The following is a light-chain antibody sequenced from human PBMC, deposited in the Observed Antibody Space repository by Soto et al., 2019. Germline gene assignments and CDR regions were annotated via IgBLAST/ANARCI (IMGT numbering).Light chain of an antibody. CDR1: QSVSSSY. J-gene: IGKJ1*01. CDR2: GAS. V-gene: IGKV3-20*01. Sequence: EIVLTQSPGTLSLSPGERATLSCRASQSVSSSYLARYQQKPGQAPRLLIYGASSRATGIPDRFSGSGSGTDFTLTISRLEPEDFAVYYGQQYSNSRTFGQGTKVEIK. CDR3: QQYSNSRT.